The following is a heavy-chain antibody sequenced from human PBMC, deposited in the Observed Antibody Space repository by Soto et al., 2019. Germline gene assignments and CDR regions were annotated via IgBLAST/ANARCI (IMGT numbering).Heavy chain of an antibody. CDR1: GGSISSYY. CDR3: ARGTHYYDRLFDY. J-gene: IGHJ4*02. CDR2: IYYSGST. Sequence: PSETLSLTCTVTGGSISSYYWSWIRQHPGKGLEWIGYIYYSGSTNYNPSLKSRVTMSVDTSKNQFSLKLTSVTAADTAVYYCARGTHYYDRLFDYWGQGTLVTVS. V-gene: IGHV4-59*01. D-gene: IGHD3-22*01.